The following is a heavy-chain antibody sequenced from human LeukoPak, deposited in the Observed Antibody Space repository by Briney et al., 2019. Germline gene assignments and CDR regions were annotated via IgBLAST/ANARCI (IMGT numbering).Heavy chain of an antibody. CDR2: INPNSGGT. CDR1: GYTFTGYY. Sequence: GASVKVSCKASGYTFTGYYMHWVRQAPGQGLEWMGWINPNSGGTNYAQKFQGRVTMTRDTSIRTAYMELSRLRSDDTAVYYCARVEEGTYYYDSSGYYYGAVWDYWGQGTLVTVSS. D-gene: IGHD3-22*01. V-gene: IGHV1-2*02. J-gene: IGHJ4*02. CDR3: ARVEEGTYYYDSSGYYYGAVWDY.